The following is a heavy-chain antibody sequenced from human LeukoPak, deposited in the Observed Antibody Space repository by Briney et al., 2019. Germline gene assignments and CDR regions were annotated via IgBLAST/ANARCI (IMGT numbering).Heavy chain of an antibody. Sequence: SETLSLTCTVSGGSISSSSYYWGWVRQPPGKGLEWIRSIYYSGSTYYNSALNSRLTISVDTSKNQFSLNLASVTAADTAVYYCASHRHNGGHHFWGQGTLVTVSS. J-gene: IGHJ4*02. D-gene: IGHD3-16*01. CDR3: ASHRHNGGHHF. CDR2: IYYSGST. CDR1: GGSISSSSYY. V-gene: IGHV4-39*01.